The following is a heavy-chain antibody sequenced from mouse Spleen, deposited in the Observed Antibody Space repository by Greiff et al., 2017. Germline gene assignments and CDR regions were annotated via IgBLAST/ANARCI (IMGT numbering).Heavy chain of an antibody. CDR3: ARGNYYGLYFDY. CDR1: GFTFSSYA. CDR2: ISDGGSYT. Sequence: EVQVVESGGGLVKPGGSLKLSCAASGFTFSSYAMSWVRQTPEKRLEWVATISDGGSYTYYPDNVKGRFTISRDNAKNNLYLQMSHLKSEDTAMYYCARGNYYGLYFDYWGQGTTLTVSS. D-gene: IGHD1-1*01. V-gene: IGHV5-4*01. J-gene: IGHJ2*01.